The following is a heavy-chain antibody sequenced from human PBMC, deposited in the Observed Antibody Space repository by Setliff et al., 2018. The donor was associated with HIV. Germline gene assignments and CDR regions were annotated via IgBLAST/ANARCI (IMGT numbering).Heavy chain of an antibody. V-gene: IGHV4-61*02. D-gene: IGHD3-10*01. J-gene: IGHJ6*03. Sequence: PSETLSLTCTVSGGSISSDNYYWSWIRQPAGKGLGWIGRIYTSGNTKYNPSLKSRVTISVDTSKNQLSLTLSFVTAADTAVYYCARESGLQVRGAMYYYMDVWGTGTTVTVSS. CDR2: IYTSGNT. CDR1: GGSISSDNYY. CDR3: ARESGLQVRGAMYYYMDV.